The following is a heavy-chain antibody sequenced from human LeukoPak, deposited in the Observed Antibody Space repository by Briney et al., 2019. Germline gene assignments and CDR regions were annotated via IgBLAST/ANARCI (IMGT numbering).Heavy chain of an antibody. Sequence: PGGSLRLSWTASGFTFGGYAMTWVRQAPGKGLEWVSSISANSEDSYYADPVKGRFTISRDNSRSTLYLQMDSLRADDTAVYYCGRTIAQYSNTWLYYFYGLDVWGQGTTVTVSS. CDR1: GFTFGGYA. D-gene: IGHD1-7*01. V-gene: IGHV3-23*01. CDR3: GRTIAQYSNTWLYYFYGLDV. J-gene: IGHJ6*02. CDR2: ISANSEDS.